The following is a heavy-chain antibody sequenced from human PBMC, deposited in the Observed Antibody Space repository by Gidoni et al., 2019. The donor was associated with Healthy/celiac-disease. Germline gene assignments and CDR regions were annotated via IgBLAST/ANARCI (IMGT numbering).Heavy chain of an antibody. CDR3: AREGSFSGSYYYYYGXXX. CDR1: GYTFTSYA. Sequence: QVQLVQSGAEVKKPGASVKVSCKASGYTFTSYAMHWVRQAPGQRLEWMGWINAGNGNTKYSQKLQGRVTITRDTSASTAYMELSSLRSEDTAVYYCAREGSFSGSYYYYYGXXXWGQGTTVTVS. CDR2: INAGNGNT. V-gene: IGHV1-3*01. D-gene: IGHD1-26*01. J-gene: IGHJ6*02.